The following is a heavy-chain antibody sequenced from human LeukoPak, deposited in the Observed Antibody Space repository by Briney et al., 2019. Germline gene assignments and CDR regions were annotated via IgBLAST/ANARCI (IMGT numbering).Heavy chain of an antibody. CDR3: ARDGGGWNFDY. CDR2: IIPSGSVI. Sequence: GASVKVSCKASGYTFITSYMHWVRQAPGQGLEWMGRIIPSGSVISYAQKFQGRVTMTRDTSSSTFYMELSSLRSEDTAIYYCARDGGGWNFDYWGQGTLVTVSS. V-gene: IGHV1-46*01. CDR1: GYTFITSY. D-gene: IGHD3-16*01. J-gene: IGHJ4*02.